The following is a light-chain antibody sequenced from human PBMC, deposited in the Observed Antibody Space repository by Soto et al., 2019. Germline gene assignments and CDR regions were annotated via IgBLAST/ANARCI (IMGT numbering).Light chain of an antibody. V-gene: IGLV1-40*01. Sequence: QLVLTQPPSVSGAPGQRVTISCTGSSSNIGAGYDVHWYQQLPGTAPKLLIYGYITRPSGVPGRFSGSKSGTSASRAITGLQAEDEADYYCQSFDSNLSGHVVFGGGTKVTVL. CDR3: QSFDSNLSGHVV. CDR1: SSNIGAGYD. CDR2: GYI. J-gene: IGLJ2*01.